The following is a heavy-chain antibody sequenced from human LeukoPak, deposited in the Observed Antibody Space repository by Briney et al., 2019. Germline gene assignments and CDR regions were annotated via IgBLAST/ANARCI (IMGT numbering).Heavy chain of an antibody. Sequence: GGSPRLSCAASGFTFSSYGMSWVRQAPGKGLEWVSAISGSGGSTYYADSVKGRFTISRDNSKNTLYLQMNSLRAEDTAVYYCAKILGVRGLIWAFDYWGQGTLVTVSS. CDR2: ISGSGGST. J-gene: IGHJ4*02. D-gene: IGHD3-10*01. CDR3: AKILGVRGLIWAFDY. V-gene: IGHV3-23*01. CDR1: GFTFSSYG.